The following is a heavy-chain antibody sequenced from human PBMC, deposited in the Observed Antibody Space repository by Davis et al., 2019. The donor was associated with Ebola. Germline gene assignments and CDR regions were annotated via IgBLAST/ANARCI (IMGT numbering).Heavy chain of an antibody. D-gene: IGHD4-17*01. CDR3: ARDRGDYGDYGLEDY. CDR1: GYTFTSYG. Sequence: ASVKVSCKASGYTFTSYGISWVRQAPGQGLEWMGWISAYNGNTNYAQKLQGRVTMTTDTSTSTAYMELRSLRSDDTAVYYCARDRGDYGDYGLEDYWGQGTLVTVSS. CDR2: ISAYNGNT. J-gene: IGHJ4*02. V-gene: IGHV1-18*01.